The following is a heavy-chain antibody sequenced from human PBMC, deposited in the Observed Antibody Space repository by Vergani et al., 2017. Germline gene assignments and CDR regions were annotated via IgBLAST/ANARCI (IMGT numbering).Heavy chain of an antibody. CDR1: GGSFSGYY. CDR3: ARAMTTVTTSAFDI. D-gene: IGHD4-11*01. Sequence: QVQLQESGPGLVKPSETLSLTCTVSGGSFSGYYWSWIRQPPGKGLEWIGEINHSGSTNYNPSLKSRVTISVDTSKNQFSLKLSSVTAADTAVYYCARAMTTVTTSAFDIWGQGTMVTVSS. V-gene: IGHV4-34*01. CDR2: INHSGST. J-gene: IGHJ3*02.